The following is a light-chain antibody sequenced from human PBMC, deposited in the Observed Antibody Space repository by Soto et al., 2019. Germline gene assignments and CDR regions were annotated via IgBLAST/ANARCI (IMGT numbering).Light chain of an antibody. Sequence: DIQMTQSPSTLSASVGDRVTITCRASQSIASWLAWYQQKPGKAPKLLIYDASELERGVPSRFSGSRSGTEFTLTISSLQPDDFATYYCQQYETYSTFGPGTKVDI. J-gene: IGKJ3*01. V-gene: IGKV1-5*01. CDR1: QSIASW. CDR2: DAS. CDR3: QQYETYST.